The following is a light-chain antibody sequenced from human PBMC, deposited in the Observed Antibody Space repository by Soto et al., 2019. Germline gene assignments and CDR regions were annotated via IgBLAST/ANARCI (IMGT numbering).Light chain of an antibody. Sequence: QAVVTQPPSASGTPGQRVTISCSGSSSSIGSYTVNWYQQLPGTAPKLLIYGHNQRPSGVPDRFSGSKSGTSASLAISGLQSEDEADYYYATWDDSLNGPVFGGGTKLTVL. J-gene: IGLJ2*01. CDR2: GHN. CDR1: SSSIGSYT. V-gene: IGLV1-44*01. CDR3: ATWDDSLNGPV.